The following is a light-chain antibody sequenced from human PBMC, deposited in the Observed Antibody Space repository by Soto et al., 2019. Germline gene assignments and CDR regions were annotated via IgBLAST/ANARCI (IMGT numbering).Light chain of an antibody. V-gene: IGKV1-5*03. Sequence: DIQMTQSPSTLSASVGDRVTITCRASQSISSWLAWYQQKPGKAPKLLIYLASSLESGVPSRFSGSGSGTEFTLTISSLQPDDFATYYCQQYDRYSRTFGQGTKLYI. CDR2: LAS. CDR1: QSISSW. J-gene: IGKJ2*01. CDR3: QQYDRYSRT.